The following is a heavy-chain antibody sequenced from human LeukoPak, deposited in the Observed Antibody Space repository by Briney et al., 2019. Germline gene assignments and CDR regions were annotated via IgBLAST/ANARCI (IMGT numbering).Heavy chain of an antibody. CDR2: INPNSGGT. Sequence: ASVKVSCKASGYTFTGYYMHWVRQAPGQGLEWMGWINPNSGGTNYAQKFQGRVTMTRDTSISTAYMELSRLRSNDTAAYYCARDRGYYDSSGYFNFDYWGQGTLVTVSS. CDR3: ARDRGYYDSSGYFNFDY. J-gene: IGHJ4*02. CDR1: GYTFTGYY. V-gene: IGHV1-2*02. D-gene: IGHD3-22*01.